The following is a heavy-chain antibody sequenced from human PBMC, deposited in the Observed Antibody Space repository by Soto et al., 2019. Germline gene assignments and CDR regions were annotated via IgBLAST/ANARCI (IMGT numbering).Heavy chain of an antibody. D-gene: IGHD6-19*01. CDR3: AKGGYSSGWYLYFQH. J-gene: IGHJ1*01. Sequence: GGSLRLSCAASGFTFSSYAMSWVRQAPGKGLEWVSAISGSGGSTYYADSVKGRFTISRDNSKNTLYLQMNSLRAEDTAVYYCAKGGYSSGWYLYFQHWGQGTLVTVSS. CDR2: ISGSGGST. V-gene: IGHV3-23*01. CDR1: GFTFSSYA.